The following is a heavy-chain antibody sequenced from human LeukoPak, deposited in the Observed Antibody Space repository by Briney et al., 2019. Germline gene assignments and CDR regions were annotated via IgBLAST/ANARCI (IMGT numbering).Heavy chain of an antibody. J-gene: IGHJ6*04. D-gene: IGHD3-10*01. CDR3: ARDTGLEVRGVITYYYYYGMDV. V-gene: IGHV3-21*01. CDR2: ISSSSSYI. Sequence: PGGSLRLSCAASGVTFSGYSMNWGRQAPGKGLEWVSSISSSSSYIYYADSVKGRFTISRDNAKNSLYLQMNSLRAEDTAVYYCARDTGLEVRGVITYYYYYGMDVWGKGTTVTVSS. CDR1: GVTFSGYS.